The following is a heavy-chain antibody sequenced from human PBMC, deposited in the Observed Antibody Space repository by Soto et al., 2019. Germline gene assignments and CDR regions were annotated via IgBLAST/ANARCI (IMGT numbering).Heavy chain of an antibody. CDR1: GFTFSSYG. J-gene: IGHJ4*03. Sequence: GSRRLSFAASGFTFSSYGMGWVRQAPGKGLEWVSAISGSGGSTYYADSVKGRFTISRDNSKNTLYLQMNSLRAEDTAVYYCAKGHYRGYSGYDWKPLDYWGQGTTVTVSS. CDR3: AKGHYRGYSGYDWKPLDY. CDR2: ISGSGGST. V-gene: IGHV3-23*01. D-gene: IGHD5-12*01.